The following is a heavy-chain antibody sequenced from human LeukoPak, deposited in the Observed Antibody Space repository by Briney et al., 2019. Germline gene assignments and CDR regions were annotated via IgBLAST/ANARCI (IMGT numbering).Heavy chain of an antibody. D-gene: IGHD6-19*01. Sequence: PGGSLRLSCTVSGFTVSSNSMSWVRQAPGKGLEWVSFIYSGGNTHYSDSVKGRFTISRDNSKNTLYLQMNSLRAEDTAVYYCAKEIAVAGPNHDAFDIWGQGTMVTVSS. V-gene: IGHV3-53*01. J-gene: IGHJ3*02. CDR1: GFTVSSNS. CDR2: IYSGGNT. CDR3: AKEIAVAGPNHDAFDI.